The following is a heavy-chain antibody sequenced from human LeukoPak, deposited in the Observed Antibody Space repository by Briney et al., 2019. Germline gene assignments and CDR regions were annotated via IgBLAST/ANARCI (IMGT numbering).Heavy chain of an antibody. CDR3: ARDVPYYYESSGYYSLGFDI. CDR1: GFTISSYA. D-gene: IGHD3-22*01. J-gene: IGHJ3*02. V-gene: IGHV3-23*01. CDR2: ISDSGGNT. Sequence: GGSLRLSCAASGFTISSYAMSWVRQAPGKGLEWVSGISDSGGNTYYADSVKGRFTISRDNAKNSLYLQMNSLRAEDTAVYYCARDVPYYYESSGYYSLGFDIWGQGTMVTVSS.